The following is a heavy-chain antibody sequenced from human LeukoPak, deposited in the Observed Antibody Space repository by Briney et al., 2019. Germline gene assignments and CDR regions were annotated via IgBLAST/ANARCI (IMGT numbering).Heavy chain of an antibody. CDR1: GYTFTSYA. J-gene: IGHJ4*02. D-gene: IGHD2-8*01. CDR3: ARDYVDDIPMIKDY. Sequence: GASVKVSCKASGYTFTSYAMHWVRQAPGQGLEWMGKINLSGGSTTYAQKFQGRVTMTRDTSTSTVYMELSSLRSEDTAVYYCARDYVDDIPMIKDYWGQGTLVTVSS. V-gene: IGHV1-46*01. CDR2: INLSGGST.